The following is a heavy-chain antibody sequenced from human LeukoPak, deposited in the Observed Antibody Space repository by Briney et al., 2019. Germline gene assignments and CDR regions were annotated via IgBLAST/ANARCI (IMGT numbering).Heavy chain of an antibody. CDR2: IKQDGSVN. D-gene: IGHD3-3*02. Sequence: PGGSLRLSCEASGFIFSNYWMSWVRQAPGKGLEWVANIKQDGSVNNYVDSMEGRFIISRDNAKNLLYLQMNSLGAEDTAVYYCVRTSRSISSDYWGQGTQVTVSS. CDR3: VRTSRSISSDY. V-gene: IGHV3-7*01. J-gene: IGHJ4*02. CDR1: GFIFSNYW.